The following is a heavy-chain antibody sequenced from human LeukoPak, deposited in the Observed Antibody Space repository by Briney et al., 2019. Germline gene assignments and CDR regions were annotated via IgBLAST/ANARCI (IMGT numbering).Heavy chain of an antibody. V-gene: IGHV3-23*01. D-gene: IGHD6-19*01. CDR1: GFTFSSYA. J-gene: IGHJ4*02. CDR3: AKDPRSEKEAYYFDY. Sequence: GGSLRLSCAASGFTFSSYAMSWVRQAPGKGLEWVSAISGSGGSTYYADSVKGRFTISRDNSKNTLYLQMNSLRAEDTAVYYCAKDPRSEKEAYYFDYWGREPWSPSPQ. CDR2: ISGSGGST.